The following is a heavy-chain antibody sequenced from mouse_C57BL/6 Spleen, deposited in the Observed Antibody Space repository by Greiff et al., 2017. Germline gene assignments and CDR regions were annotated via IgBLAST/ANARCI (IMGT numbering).Heavy chain of an antibody. V-gene: IGHV2-5*01. Sequence: VMLVESGPGLVQPSQSLSITCTVSGFSLTSYGVHWVRQSPGKGLEWLGVIWRGGSTDNNAAFMSRLSITKDNSKSQVFCKMNSLQADDTAIDYCSKNEGYAGYYAMDYWGQGTSVTVSS. CDR1: GFSLTSYG. CDR2: IWRGGST. D-gene: IGHD3-1*01. CDR3: SKNEGYAGYYAMDY. J-gene: IGHJ4*01.